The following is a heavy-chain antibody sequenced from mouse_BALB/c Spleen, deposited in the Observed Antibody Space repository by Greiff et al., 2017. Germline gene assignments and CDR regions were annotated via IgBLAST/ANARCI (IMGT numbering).Heavy chain of an antibody. D-gene: IGHD2-14*01. CDR1: GFTFSDYY. CDR2: ISDGGSYT. CDR3: AREDRYDGGAWFAY. J-gene: IGHJ3*01. Sequence: EVQVVESGGGLVKPGGSLKLSCAASGFTFSDYYMYWVRQTPEKRLEWVATISDGGSYTYYPDSVKGRFTISRDNAKNNLYLQMSSLKSEDTAMYYCAREDRYDGGAWFAYWGQGTLVTVSA. V-gene: IGHV5-4*02.